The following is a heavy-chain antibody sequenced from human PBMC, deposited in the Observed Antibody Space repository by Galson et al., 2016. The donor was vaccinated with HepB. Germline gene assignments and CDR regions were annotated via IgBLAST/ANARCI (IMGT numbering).Heavy chain of an antibody. CDR1: GGSISSGGSY. Sequence: TLSLTCTVAGGSISSGGSYWSWIRQHPGKGLEWIGNIYHSRSTHYTPSPQSRVTISVDTAKNQFSLKVTSLTAADTAVYYCARAGLGTKASFDAWGQGTLVAVSS. J-gene: IGHJ4*02. V-gene: IGHV4-31*03. CDR3: ARAGLGTKASFDA. D-gene: IGHD1-7*01. CDR2: IYHSRST.